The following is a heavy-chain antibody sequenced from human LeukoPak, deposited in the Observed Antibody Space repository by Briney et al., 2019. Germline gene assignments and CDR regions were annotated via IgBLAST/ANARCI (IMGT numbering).Heavy chain of an antibody. CDR3: ARMMSIPVAGHRPLFDY. V-gene: IGHV1-18*01. J-gene: IGHJ4*02. CDR1: GYTFTNYG. CDR2: ISTYNGNT. D-gene: IGHD6-19*01. Sequence: GASVKVSCKASGYTFTNYGINWVRQAPGQGLEWMGWISTYNGNTNYAQDLQGRVTMTTDTSTSTAYMELRTLTSDDTAVYYCARMMSIPVAGHRPLFDYWGQGTLATVSS.